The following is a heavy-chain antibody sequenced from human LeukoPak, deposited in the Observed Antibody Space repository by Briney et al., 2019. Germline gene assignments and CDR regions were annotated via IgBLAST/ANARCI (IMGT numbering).Heavy chain of an antibody. J-gene: IGHJ4*02. CDR3: AKEDSVGGFFDS. Sequence: GGSLRLSCAASGFTFSTFGMHWVRQAPGKGLEWVAIILYDASYKYYAYSVKGRFTISRDNSRNTLYLQMNSLRAEDTAVYYCAKEDSVGGFFDSWGQGTLVTVSS. CDR2: ILYDASYK. D-gene: IGHD1-26*01. V-gene: IGHV3-30*18. CDR1: GFTFSTFG.